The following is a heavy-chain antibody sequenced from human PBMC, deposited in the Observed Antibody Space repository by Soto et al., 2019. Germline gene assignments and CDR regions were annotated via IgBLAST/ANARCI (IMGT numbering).Heavy chain of an antibody. CDR3: ASSPSTSGWPLDF. CDR1: GFTFSNYD. CDR2: IATAGDT. Sequence: EVQLVESGGGLVQPGGSLRLSCAASGFTFSNYDLHWVRQAPGRGLEWGSTIATAGDTYYPDSVKGRFTISRENAKTSFYLQMNSLRAGDTAVYYCASSPSTSGWPLDFWGQGTLVTVSS. D-gene: IGHD6-19*01. V-gene: IGHV3-13*01. J-gene: IGHJ4*02.